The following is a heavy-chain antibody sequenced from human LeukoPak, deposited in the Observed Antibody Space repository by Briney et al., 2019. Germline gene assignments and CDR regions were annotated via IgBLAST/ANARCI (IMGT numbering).Heavy chain of an antibody. Sequence: HTGGSLRLSCAASGFTFSSYAMSWVRQAPGKGLEWVSGISASSDSIYYTDSVKGRFTISRDNSKNTLYLQMNSLRSDDTAVYYCARQNLRDSDAFDIWGQGTMVTVSS. CDR1: GFTFSSYA. V-gene: IGHV3-23*01. J-gene: IGHJ3*02. CDR3: ARQNLRDSDAFDI. D-gene: IGHD2/OR15-2a*01. CDR2: ISASSDSI.